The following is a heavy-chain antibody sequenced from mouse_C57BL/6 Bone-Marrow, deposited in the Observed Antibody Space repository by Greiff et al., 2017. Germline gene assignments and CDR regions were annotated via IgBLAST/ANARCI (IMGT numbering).Heavy chain of an antibody. CDR1: GFTFSDYY. CDR3: AREYSNYAMDY. V-gene: IGHV5-16*01. Sequence: EVQLVESEGGLVQPGSSMKLSCTASGFTFSDYYMAWVRQVPEKGLEWVANINYDGSSTYYLDSLKSRFIISRDNAKNILYLQMSSLKSEDTATYYCAREYSNYAMDYWGQGTSVTVSS. CDR2: INYDGSST. D-gene: IGHD2-5*01. J-gene: IGHJ4*01.